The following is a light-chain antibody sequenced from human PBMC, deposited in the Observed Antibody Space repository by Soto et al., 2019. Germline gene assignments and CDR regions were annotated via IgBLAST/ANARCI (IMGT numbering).Light chain of an antibody. CDR2: GAS. V-gene: IGKV3-20*01. CDR1: QSVSSSY. Sequence: EIVLTQSPGTLSLSPGERATLSCRASQSVSSSYLAWYQQKPGQAPRLLIYGASSRATGIPDRFSGSGSGKDFTLTIGRLEPEDFAMYYCQRYGSSPLTFGGGT. CDR3: QRYGSSPLT. J-gene: IGKJ4*01.